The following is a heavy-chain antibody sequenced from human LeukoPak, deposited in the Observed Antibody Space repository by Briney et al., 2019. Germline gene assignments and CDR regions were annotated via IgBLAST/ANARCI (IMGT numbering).Heavy chain of an antibody. D-gene: IGHD3-3*01. V-gene: IGHV4-38-2*02. CDR2: IYHSGST. CDR3: ASTDDFWSGYSNY. Sequence: PSETLSLTCTVSGYSISSGYYWGWIRQPPGKGLEWIGSIYHSGSTYYSPSLKSRVTISIDTSKNQFSLKLNSVTAADTAVYYCASTDDFWSGYSNYWGQGILVTVSS. J-gene: IGHJ4*02. CDR1: GYSISSGYY.